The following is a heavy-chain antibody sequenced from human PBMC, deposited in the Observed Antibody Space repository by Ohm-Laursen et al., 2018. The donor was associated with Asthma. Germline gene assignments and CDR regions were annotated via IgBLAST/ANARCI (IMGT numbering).Heavy chain of an antibody. D-gene: IGHD6-13*01. J-gene: IGHJ6*02. CDR2: INSDGRNT. CDR3: AKGGSSSWYEMDV. V-gene: IGHV3-74*01. CDR1: GFTFTTFW. Sequence: GSLRLSCSASGFTFTTFWMHWVRQAPGKGLVWVSRINSDGRNTIYADSVKGRFTISRDDAKNTLYLQMNSLRAEDTAVYYCAKGGSSSWYEMDVWGQGTTVTVSS.